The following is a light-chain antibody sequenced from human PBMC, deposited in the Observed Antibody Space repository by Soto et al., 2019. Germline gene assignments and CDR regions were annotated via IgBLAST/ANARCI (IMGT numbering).Light chain of an antibody. CDR2: GAS. CDR3: QQYDNLPLI. Sequence: EIVMTQSPATLSVSPGERATLSCRASQSVSSNLAWYQQKPGQAPRLLIYGASTRATGIPARFSGSGSGTDFTLIISRLEPEDFAVYYCQQYDNLPLIFGQGTRLEIK. V-gene: IGKV3-15*01. CDR1: QSVSSN. J-gene: IGKJ5*01.